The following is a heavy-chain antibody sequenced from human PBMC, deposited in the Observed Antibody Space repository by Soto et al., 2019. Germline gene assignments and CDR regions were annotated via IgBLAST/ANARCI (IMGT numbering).Heavy chain of an antibody. CDR1: EGTFSSYA. Sequence: QVQLVQSGAEVKKPGSSVKVSCKASEGTFSSYAISWVRQAPGQGLEWMGGIIPISETTNYAQKFQGRVTITADESNSTAYMELSSLRSEDTAVYYCARSQGSSTSLEIYYYYYYGMDVWGQGTTVTVSS. CDR3: ARSQGSSTSLEIYYYYYYGMDV. CDR2: IIPISETT. J-gene: IGHJ6*02. V-gene: IGHV1-69*01. D-gene: IGHD2-2*01.